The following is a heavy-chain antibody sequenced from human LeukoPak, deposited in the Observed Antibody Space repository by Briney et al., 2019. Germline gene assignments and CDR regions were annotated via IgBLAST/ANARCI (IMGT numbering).Heavy chain of an antibody. Sequence: AESLTLSCAASALILSRYWMTWDSQVQGEGRGWDAKIKTDGSEEYYADSMKGRFNISRDHAKNSLYLQMNSVRADETAVYFCARDYYGSGSLPYYFDYWGQGTLVTVSS. D-gene: IGHD3-10*01. J-gene: IGHJ4*02. CDR2: IKTDGSEE. CDR3: ARDYYGSGSLPYYFDY. CDR1: ALILSRYW. V-gene: IGHV3-7*01.